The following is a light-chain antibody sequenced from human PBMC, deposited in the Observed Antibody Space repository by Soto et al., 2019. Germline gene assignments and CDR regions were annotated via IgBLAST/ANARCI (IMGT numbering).Light chain of an antibody. CDR3: QQYNSYSLIT. CDR2: DAS. CDR1: QSISSW. J-gene: IGKJ5*01. Sequence: DIQMTQSPSTLSASVGDRVTITCRASQSISSWLARYQQKPGKAPKLLIYDASSLESGVPSRFSGSGSGTEFTLTISSLQPDDFATYYCQQYNSYSLITFGQGTRLEIK. V-gene: IGKV1-5*01.